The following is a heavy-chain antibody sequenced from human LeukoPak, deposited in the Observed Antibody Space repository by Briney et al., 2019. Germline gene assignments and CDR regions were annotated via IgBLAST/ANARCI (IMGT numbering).Heavy chain of an antibody. CDR3: ATRQSLKYDTYYYYMDV. Sequence: GESLKISCKGSGYIFTNYWIGWVRQMPGKGLEWMGIIYPGDSDIRYSPSFQGQVTISADKSISTAYLQWSSLRASDTAIYYCATRQSLKYDTYYYYMDVWGKGTTVTISS. V-gene: IGHV5-51*01. CDR2: IYPGDSDI. J-gene: IGHJ6*03. D-gene: IGHD3-9*01. CDR1: GYIFTNYW.